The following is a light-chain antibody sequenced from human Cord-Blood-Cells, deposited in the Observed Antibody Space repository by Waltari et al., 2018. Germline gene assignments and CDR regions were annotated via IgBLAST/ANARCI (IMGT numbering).Light chain of an antibody. CDR1: SSNIGRNY. Sequence: QSVLTQPPSASGTPGQRVTISCSGSSSNIGRNYVYWYQQLPGTAPKLLIYRNNQRPSGVPDRFSGSKSGTSASLAISGLRSEDEADYYCAAWDDSLSVFFGGGTKLTVL. J-gene: IGLJ2*01. CDR3: AAWDDSLSVF. CDR2: RNN. V-gene: IGLV1-47*01.